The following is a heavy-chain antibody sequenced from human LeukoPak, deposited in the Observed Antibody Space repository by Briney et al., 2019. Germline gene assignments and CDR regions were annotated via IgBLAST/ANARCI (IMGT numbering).Heavy chain of an antibody. J-gene: IGHJ5*02. V-gene: IGHV3-53*01. D-gene: IGHD1-1*01. CDR1: GFTVSSNY. CDR3: ARDLAGNAGWFDP. Sequence: GGSLRLSCAASGFTVSSNYMSWVRQAPGKGLEWVSVIYSGGSTYYADPVKGRFTISRDTSKNTLYLQMNSLRVEDTAVYYCARDLAGNAGWFDPWGQGTLVTVSS. CDR2: IYSGGST.